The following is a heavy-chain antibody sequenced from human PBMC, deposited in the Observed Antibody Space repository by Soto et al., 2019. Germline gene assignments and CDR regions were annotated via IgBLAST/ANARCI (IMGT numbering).Heavy chain of an antibody. CDR1: GGSFSGYY. J-gene: IGHJ6*02. CDR3: ARDWGSSGWPYYYGMDV. D-gene: IGHD6-19*01. CDR2: INHSGST. V-gene: IGHV4-34*01. Sequence: ASETLSLTCAVYGGSFSGYYWSWIRQPPGKGLEWIGEINHSGSTNYNPSLKSRVTISVDTSKNQFSLKLSSVTAADTAVYYCARDWGSSGWPYYYGMDVWVQGTTVPVSS.